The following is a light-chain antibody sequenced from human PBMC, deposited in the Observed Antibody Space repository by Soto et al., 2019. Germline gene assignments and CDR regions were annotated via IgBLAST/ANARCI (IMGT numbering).Light chain of an antibody. CDR3: LQDHSYPRT. Sequence: AIQMTQSPPSLSASVGDRAILTCRANQDIRNELGGYQQKPGKPPKLLIHATSHLQGGVLLGFSGSGSGTDFILTISSLQPEDFATYYCLQDHSYPRTFGQGTMVEIK. J-gene: IGKJ1*01. CDR1: QDIRNE. CDR2: ATS. V-gene: IGKV1-6*01.